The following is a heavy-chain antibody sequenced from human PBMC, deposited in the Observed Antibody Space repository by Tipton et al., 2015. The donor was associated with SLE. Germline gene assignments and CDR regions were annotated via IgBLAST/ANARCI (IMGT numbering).Heavy chain of an antibody. CDR3: ARKVNGQRWLQWGAFDI. V-gene: IGHV4-61*01. CDR2: IYHSGGT. Sequence: TLSLTCTVSGDSISSGNYYWNWIRQPPGKGLEWIGYIYHSGGTNHSPSLKSRVRMSVDTSKNQFSLKLSSVTAADTAVYYCARKVNGQRWLQWGAFDIWGQGTMVTVSS. CDR1: GDSISSGNYY. D-gene: IGHD5-24*01. J-gene: IGHJ3*02.